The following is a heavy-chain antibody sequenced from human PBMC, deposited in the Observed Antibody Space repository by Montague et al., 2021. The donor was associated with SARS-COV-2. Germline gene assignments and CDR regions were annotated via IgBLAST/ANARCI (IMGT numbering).Heavy chain of an antibody. CDR1: GDSIPNHS. J-gene: IGHJ4*02. CDR2: MHFTGKT. D-gene: IGHD3-10*01. CDR3: ARDRFDFGAGRQATIDF. Sequence: SETLSLTCSVSGDSIPNHSWSWIRQPAGKGLEWIGRMHFTGKTNYSPSFSSRLTMSADTSKNQFSLKLTSVTAADTAIYFCARDRFDFGAGRQATIDFWGQGTLVAVSS. V-gene: IGHV4-4*07.